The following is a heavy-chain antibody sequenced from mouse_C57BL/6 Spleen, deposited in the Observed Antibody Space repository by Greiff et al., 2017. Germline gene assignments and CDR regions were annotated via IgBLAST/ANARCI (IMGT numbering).Heavy chain of an antibody. D-gene: IGHD1-1*01. CDR2: IHPNSGST. V-gene: IGHV1-64*01. CDR1: GYTFTSYW. CDR3: ARWGYDSIFDY. Sequence: QVQLQQPGAELVKPGASVKLSCKASGYTFTSYWMHWVKQRPGQGLEWIGMIHPNSGSTNYNEKFKSKATLTVDKSSSTAYMQLSSLTSEDSAVYYCARWGYDSIFDYWGQGTTLTVSS. J-gene: IGHJ2*01.